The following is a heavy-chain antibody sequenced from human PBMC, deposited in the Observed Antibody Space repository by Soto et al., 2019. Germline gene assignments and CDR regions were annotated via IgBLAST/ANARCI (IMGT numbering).Heavy chain of an antibody. CDR1: GGSISSTFSF. J-gene: IGHJ6*02. CDR2: IYYSGST. D-gene: IGHD1-1*01. CDR3: ARHLSGNQRAYYYGVDV. Sequence: SETLSLTCTVSGGSISSTFSFWGWIRQPPGKGLEWIGTIYYSGSTYYNPSLKSRVTISVDTSKNQFSLELRSVTAADTAVYYCARHLSGNQRAYYYGVDVWGQGTTVTVSS. V-gene: IGHV4-39*01.